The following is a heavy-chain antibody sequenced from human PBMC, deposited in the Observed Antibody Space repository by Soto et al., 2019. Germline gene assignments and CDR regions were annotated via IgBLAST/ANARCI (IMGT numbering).Heavy chain of an antibody. J-gene: IGHJ2*01. D-gene: IGHD4-17*01. CDR3: ARRGYGDYVNWYFDL. V-gene: IGHV4-39*01. CDR1: GGSISSSSYY. Sequence: ETLSLTCTVSGGSISSSSYYWGWIRQPPGKGLEWIGSIYYSGSTYYNPSLKSRVTISVDTSKNQFSLKLSSVTAADTAVYYCARRGYGDYVNWYFDLWGRGTLVTVSS. CDR2: IYYSGST.